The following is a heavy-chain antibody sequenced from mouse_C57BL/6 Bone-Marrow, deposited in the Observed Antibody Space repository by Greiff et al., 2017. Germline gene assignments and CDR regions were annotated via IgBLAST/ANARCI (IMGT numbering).Heavy chain of an antibody. CDR1: GYAFSSYW. Sequence: VQLQQSGAELVKPGASVKISCKASGYAFSSYWMNWVKQRPGKGLEWIGQIYPGDGDTNYNGKFKGKATLTADKSSSAAYMQLSSLTSEDSAVYFCARSPITTVEGYYFDYWGQGTTLTVSS. J-gene: IGHJ2*01. D-gene: IGHD1-1*01. CDR3: ARSPITTVEGYYFDY. CDR2: IYPGDGDT. V-gene: IGHV1-80*01.